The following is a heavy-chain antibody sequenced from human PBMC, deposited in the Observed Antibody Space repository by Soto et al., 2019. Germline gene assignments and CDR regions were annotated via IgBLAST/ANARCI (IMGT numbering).Heavy chain of an antibody. Sequence: PGESLKISCKGSGYSFTSCWISWVRQMPGKGLEWMGRIDPSDSYTNYSPSFQGHVTISADKSISTAYLQWSSLKASDTAMYYCAGKYYDFWSGYPRVAFDIWGQGTMVTV. D-gene: IGHD3-3*01. CDR3: AGKYYDFWSGYPRVAFDI. CDR2: IDPSDSYT. CDR1: GYSFTSCW. J-gene: IGHJ3*02. V-gene: IGHV5-10-1*01.